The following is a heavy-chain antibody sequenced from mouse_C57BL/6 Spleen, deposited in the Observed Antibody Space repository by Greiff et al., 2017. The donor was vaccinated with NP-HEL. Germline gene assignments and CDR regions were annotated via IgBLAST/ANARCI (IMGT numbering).Heavy chain of an antibody. CDR2: IYPDSGGT. Sequence: VQLQQPGAELVKPGASVKLSCKASGYTFTSYWMHWVKQRPGRGLEWIGRIYPDSGGTNYNEKFKSKATLTVDKSSSTAYMQLSSLTSEDSAVDYCAGRADRTYWFAYWGQGTTLTVSA. J-gene: IGHJ2*01. CDR3: AGRADRTYWFAY. D-gene: IGHD3-3*01. CDR1: GYTFTSYW. V-gene: IGHV1-72*01.